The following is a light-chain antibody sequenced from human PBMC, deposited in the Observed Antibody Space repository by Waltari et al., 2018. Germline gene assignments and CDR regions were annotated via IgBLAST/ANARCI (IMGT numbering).Light chain of an antibody. CDR2: DAS. Sequence: IVLTQSPVTLSLSPGESATLSCRASQSVSSYLTWDQQKPGQPPRLLIYDASNRATGIPARFRGSGSGTDVTLTISSLEPEDFAGYYCQQRSNWPPALTFGGGTKVEVK. CDR3: QQRSNWPPALT. CDR1: QSVSSY. J-gene: IGKJ4*01. V-gene: IGKV3-11*01.